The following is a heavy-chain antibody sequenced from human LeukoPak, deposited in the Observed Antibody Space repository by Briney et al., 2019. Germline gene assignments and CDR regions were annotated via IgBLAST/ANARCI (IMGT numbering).Heavy chain of an antibody. Sequence: GGSLRLSCAASGFTFSSYAMSWVRQAPGKGLEWVSTISGSGDSTYYADSVKGRFTISRDYSKNTLYLQMNSLRAEDTAVYYCARDRGYSCGYWGQGTLVTVSS. V-gene: IGHV3-23*01. CDR3: ARDRGYSCGY. CDR2: ISGSGDST. CDR1: GFTFSSYA. J-gene: IGHJ4*02. D-gene: IGHD5-18*01.